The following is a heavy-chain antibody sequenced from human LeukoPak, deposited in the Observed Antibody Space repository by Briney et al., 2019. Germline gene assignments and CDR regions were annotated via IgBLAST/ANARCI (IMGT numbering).Heavy chain of an antibody. Sequence: QAGGSLRLSCAASGFTFSSYAMSWVRQAPGKGLEWVSAISGSGGSTYYADSVKGRFTISRDNSKNTLYLQMNSLRAEDTAVYYCAKLYSNYYYYYMDVWGKGTTVTVSS. CDR3: AKLYSNYYYYYMDV. CDR2: ISGSGGST. D-gene: IGHD4-11*01. CDR1: GFTFSSYA. J-gene: IGHJ6*03. V-gene: IGHV3-23*01.